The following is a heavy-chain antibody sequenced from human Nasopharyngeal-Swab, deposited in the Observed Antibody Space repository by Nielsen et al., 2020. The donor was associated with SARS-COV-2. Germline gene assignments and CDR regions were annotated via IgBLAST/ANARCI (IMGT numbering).Heavy chain of an antibody. V-gene: IGHV3-74*01. J-gene: IGHJ4*02. CDR3: AKAYYDFWSGYRLITGTTHFDY. Sequence: VRQAPGKGLVWVSRIDSDGSSTSYADSVKGRFTISRDNAKNTLYLQMNSLRAEDTAVYYCAKAYYDFWSGYRLITGTTHFDYWGQGTLVSVSS. CDR2: IDSDGSST. D-gene: IGHD3-3*01.